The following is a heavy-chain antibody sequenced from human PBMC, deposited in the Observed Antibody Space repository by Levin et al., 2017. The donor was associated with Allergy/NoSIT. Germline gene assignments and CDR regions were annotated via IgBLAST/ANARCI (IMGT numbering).Heavy chain of an antibody. CDR1: GYTFTSYG. V-gene: IGHV1-18*01. CDR3: ARDRIVVVVAATPGYFDY. CDR2: ISAYNGNT. J-gene: IGHJ4*02. Sequence: EASVKVSCKASGYTFTSYGISWVRQAPGQGLEWMGWISAYNGNTNYAQKLQGRVTMTTDTSTSTAYMELRSLRSDDTAVYYCARDRIVVVVAATPGYFDYWGQGTLVTVSS. D-gene: IGHD2-15*01.